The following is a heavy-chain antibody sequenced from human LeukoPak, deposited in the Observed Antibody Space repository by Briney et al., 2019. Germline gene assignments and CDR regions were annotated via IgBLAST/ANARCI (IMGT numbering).Heavy chain of an antibody. CDR1: GFTFSSYG. V-gene: IGHV3-33*01. Sequence: GGSLRLSCAASGFTFSSYGMHWVRQAPGKGLEWVAVIWYDGSNKYYADSVKGRFTISRDNSKNTLYLQMNSLRAEDTAVYYCARDYGDYANYFQYWGQGTLVTVSS. CDR2: IWYDGSNK. D-gene: IGHD4-17*01. CDR3: ARDYGDYANYFQY. J-gene: IGHJ4*02.